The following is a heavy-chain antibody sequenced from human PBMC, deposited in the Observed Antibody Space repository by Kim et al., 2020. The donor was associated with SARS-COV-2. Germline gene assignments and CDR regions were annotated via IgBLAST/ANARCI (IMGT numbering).Heavy chain of an antibody. J-gene: IGHJ6*02. CDR2: ISAYNGNT. CDR3: ARVRMTTVTGYYYYGMDV. D-gene: IGHD4-17*01. Sequence: ASVKVSCKASGYTFTSYGISWVRQAPGQGLEWMGWISAYNGNTNYAQKLQGRVTMTTDTSTSTAYMELRSLRSDDTAVYYCARVRMTTVTGYYYYGMDVWGQGTTVTVSS. CDR1: GYTFTSYG. V-gene: IGHV1-18*04.